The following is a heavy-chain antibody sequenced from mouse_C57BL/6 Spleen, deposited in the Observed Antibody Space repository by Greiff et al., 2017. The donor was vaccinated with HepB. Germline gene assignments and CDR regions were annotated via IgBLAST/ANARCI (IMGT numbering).Heavy chain of an antibody. J-gene: IGHJ3*01. CDR2: IRNKANGYTT. Sequence: DVKLVESGGGLVQPGGSLSLSCAASGFTFTDYYMSWVRQPPGKALEWLGFIRNKANGYTTEYSASVKGRFTISRDNSQSILYLQMNALRAEDSATYYCARSRDGPLKTVAWFAYWGQGTLVTVSA. CDR1: GFTFTDYY. V-gene: IGHV7-3*01. CDR3: ARSRDGPLKTVAWFAY. D-gene: IGHD1-3*01.